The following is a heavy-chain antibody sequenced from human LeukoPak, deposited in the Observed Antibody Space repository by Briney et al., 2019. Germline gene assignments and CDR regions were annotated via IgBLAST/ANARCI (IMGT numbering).Heavy chain of an antibody. CDR2: ISSSSSYI. V-gene: IGHV3-21*01. Sequence: GGSLRLSCAASGFTFSGYSMIWVRQAPGKGLEWVSSISSSSSYIYYADSVKGRFTISRDNAKNSLYLQMNSLRAEDTAVYYCARRYCSSTTCTLDYWGQGTLVTVSS. J-gene: IGHJ4*02. D-gene: IGHD2-2*01. CDR3: ARRYCSSTTCTLDY. CDR1: GFTFSGYS.